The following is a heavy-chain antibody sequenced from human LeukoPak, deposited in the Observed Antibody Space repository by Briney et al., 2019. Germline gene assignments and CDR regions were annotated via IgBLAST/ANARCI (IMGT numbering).Heavy chain of an antibody. D-gene: IGHD2-21*01. V-gene: IGHV3-23*01. CDR1: GFTFNSYV. CDR3: AKDFRIGYSAHFDY. Sequence: GGSLRLSCAASGFTFNSYVMSWVRQAPGKGLEWVSAINGGGGNTYYADSVKGRFTISRDNSKNTLYLQMNSLRAEDTAVYYCAKDFRIGYSAHFDYWGQGALVTVSS. CDR2: INGGGGNT. J-gene: IGHJ4*02.